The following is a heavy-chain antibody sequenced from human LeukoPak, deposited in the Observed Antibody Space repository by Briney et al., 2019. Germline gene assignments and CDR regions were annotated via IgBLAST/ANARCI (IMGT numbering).Heavy chain of an antibody. V-gene: IGHV3-23*01. CDR2: IGGDGGRT. J-gene: IGHJ4*02. CDR3: AKDSAFGGEDS. Sequence: GGSLRLSCAASGFSFRDYAMSWVRQAPGKGLEWVSLIGGDGGRTYYADSVKGQFTISRDNSKNTLFLQMNSLRAEDTAVYYCAKDSAFGGEDSWGQGTLVTVSS. CDR1: GFSFRDYA. D-gene: IGHD3-16*01.